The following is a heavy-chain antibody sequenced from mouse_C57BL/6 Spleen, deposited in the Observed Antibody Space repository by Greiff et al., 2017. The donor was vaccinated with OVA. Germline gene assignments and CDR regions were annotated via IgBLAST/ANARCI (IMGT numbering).Heavy chain of an antibody. CDR2: IYPRSGNT. D-gene: IGHD2-4*01. Sequence: QVQLQQSGAELARPGASVKLSCKASGYTFTSYGISWVKQRTGQGLEWIGEIYPRSGNTYYTEKFKGKATLTADKSSSTAYMELRSLTSEDSAVYFCARWGLREGAMDYWGQGTSVTVSS. J-gene: IGHJ4*01. CDR3: ARWGLREGAMDY. V-gene: IGHV1-81*01. CDR1: GYTFTSYG.